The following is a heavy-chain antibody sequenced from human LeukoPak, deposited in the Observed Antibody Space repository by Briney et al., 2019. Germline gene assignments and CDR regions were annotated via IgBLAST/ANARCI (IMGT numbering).Heavy chain of an antibody. D-gene: IGHD2-2*01. CDR1: GFTFSSYS. V-gene: IGHV3-21*01. Sequence: PGGSLRLSCAASGFTFSSYSMNWVRQAPGKGLEWVSSISSSSSYIYYADSVKGRFTISRDNAKNSLYLQMSSLRAEDTAVYYCARIDRYCSSTSCSLPGNAFDIWGQGTMVTVSS. CDR2: ISSSSSYI. J-gene: IGHJ3*02. CDR3: ARIDRYCSSTSCSLPGNAFDI.